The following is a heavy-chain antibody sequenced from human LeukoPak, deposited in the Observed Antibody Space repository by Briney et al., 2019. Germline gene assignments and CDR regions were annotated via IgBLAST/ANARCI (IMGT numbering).Heavy chain of an antibody. V-gene: IGHV3-23*01. CDR3: AKVVPYYYDSSGYYDY. CDR1: GFTFTSYA. D-gene: IGHD3-22*01. Sequence: GGSLRLSCAASGFTFTSYAMSWVRETPGKGLEWVASMSGGGDSDYYADSVKGRFTVSRDNSKNTLYLQMNSLRAEDTAVYYCAKVVPYYYDSSGYYDYWGQGTLVTVSS. J-gene: IGHJ4*02. CDR2: MSGGGDSD.